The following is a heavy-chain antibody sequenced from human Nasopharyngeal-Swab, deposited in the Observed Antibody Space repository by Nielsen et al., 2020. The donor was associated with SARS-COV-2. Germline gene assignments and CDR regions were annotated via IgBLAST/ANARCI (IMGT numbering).Heavy chain of an antibody. J-gene: IGHJ4*02. CDR1: GLTLGSYG. V-gene: IGHV3-30*18. Sequence: GGSLRLSWEAFGLTLGSYGMHWVRQPRGKGLEWVAVISYDGSNKYYADSVKGRFTISRDNSKNTLYLQMNSLRAEDTAVYYCAKDLGQQRALDYWGQGTLVTVSS. CDR3: AKDLGQQRALDY. CDR2: ISYDGSNK. D-gene: IGHD6-13*01.